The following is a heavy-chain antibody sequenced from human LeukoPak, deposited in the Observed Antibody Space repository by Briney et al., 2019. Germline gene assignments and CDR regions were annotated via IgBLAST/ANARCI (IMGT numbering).Heavy chain of an antibody. D-gene: IGHD3-9*01. Sequence: GGSLRLSCAASGFTFSSYSMNWVRQAPGKGLEWVSSISSSSGYIYYADSVKGRFTISRDNAKNSLYLQMNSLRAEDTAVYYCARDQSVLRYFDWFGADAFDTWGQGTMVTVSS. CDR3: ARDQSVLRYFDWFGADAFDT. CDR1: GFTFSSYS. CDR2: ISSSSGYI. J-gene: IGHJ3*02. V-gene: IGHV3-21*01.